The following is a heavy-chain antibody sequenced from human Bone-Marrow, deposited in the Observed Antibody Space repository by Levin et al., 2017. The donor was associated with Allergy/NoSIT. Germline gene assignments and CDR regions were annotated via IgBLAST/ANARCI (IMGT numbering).Heavy chain of an antibody. V-gene: IGHV7-4-1*02. J-gene: IGHJ4*02. Sequence: ASVKVSCKASGYPFTSYTINWVRQAPGQGLEWMGWIVTNTGRPTYAQGFTGRFVFSLDTSGSTAYLQISTVKAEDTAVYYCAADDSDSNGYYLGKYWGQGTLVTVSS. CDR3: AADDSDSNGYYLGKY. CDR2: IVTNTGRP. CDR1: GYPFTSYT. D-gene: IGHD3-22*01.